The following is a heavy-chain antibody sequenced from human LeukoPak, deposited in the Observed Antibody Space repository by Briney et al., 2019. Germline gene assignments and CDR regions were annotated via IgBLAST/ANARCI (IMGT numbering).Heavy chain of an antibody. V-gene: IGHV3-30*02. J-gene: IGHJ4*02. CDR1: GFTFSSYG. D-gene: IGHD3-22*01. CDR2: IRYDGSNK. Sequence: GGSLRLSCAASGFTFSSYGMHWVRQAPGEGLEWVAFIRYDGSNKYYADSVKGRFTISRDNSKNTLYLQMNSLRAEDTAVYYCAKDKGYDSSGYPDYWGQGTLVTVSS. CDR3: AKDKGYDSSGYPDY.